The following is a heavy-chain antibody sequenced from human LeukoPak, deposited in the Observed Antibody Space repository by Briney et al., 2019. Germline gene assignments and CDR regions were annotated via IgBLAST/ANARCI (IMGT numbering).Heavy chain of an antibody. J-gene: IGHJ4*02. CDR1: GFTFSIYA. V-gene: IGHV3-23*01. D-gene: IGHD3-22*01. Sequence: GGSLRLSCAASGFTFSIYAMSWVRQAPGKGLEWVSAISGSGGSTYYADSVKGRFTISRDNSKNTLYLQMNSLRAEDTAVYYCAITMIVVVSLDSDYWGQGTLVTVSS. CDR3: AITMIVVVSLDSDY. CDR2: ISGSGGST.